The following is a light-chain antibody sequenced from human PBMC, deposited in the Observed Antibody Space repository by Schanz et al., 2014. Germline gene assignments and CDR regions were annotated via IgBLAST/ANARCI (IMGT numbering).Light chain of an antibody. Sequence: EIVMTQSPATLSVSPGERGTLSCRASQTVSNNLAWYQQKPGQAPRLLIYDASNRATGIPARFSASGSGTDFTLTISSLEPEDFAVYYCQQRTNWPPMYTFGQGTKLEIK. CDR1: QTVSNN. CDR3: QQRTNWPPMYT. V-gene: IGKV3-11*01. J-gene: IGKJ2*01. CDR2: DAS.